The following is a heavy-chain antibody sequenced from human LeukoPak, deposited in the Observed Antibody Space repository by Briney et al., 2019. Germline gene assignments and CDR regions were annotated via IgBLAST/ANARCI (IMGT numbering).Heavy chain of an antibody. CDR1: GFTFSSYG. CDR3: ARDRPPFDY. D-gene: IGHD1-14*01. J-gene: IGHJ4*02. V-gene: IGHV3-33*01. CDR2: IWYDGSNK. Sequence: GGSLRLSCAASGFTFSSYGMHWVRQAPVKGLEWVAVIWYDGSNKYYADSVKGRFTISRDNSKNTLYLQMNSLRAEDTAVYYCARDRPPFDYWGQGTLVTVSS.